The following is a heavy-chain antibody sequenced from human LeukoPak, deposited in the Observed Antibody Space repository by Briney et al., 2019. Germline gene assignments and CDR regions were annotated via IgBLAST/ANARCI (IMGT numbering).Heavy chain of an antibody. Sequence: PSETLSLTCTVSGGSISSYYWSWIRQPPGKGLEWIGEIYHSGSTNYNPSLKSRVTISVDKSKNQFSLKLSSVTAADTAVYYCARYYSSSWSLYFDYWGQGTLVTVSS. D-gene: IGHD6-13*01. CDR3: ARYYSSSWSLYFDY. V-gene: IGHV4-59*12. J-gene: IGHJ4*02. CDR1: GGSISSYY. CDR2: IYHSGST.